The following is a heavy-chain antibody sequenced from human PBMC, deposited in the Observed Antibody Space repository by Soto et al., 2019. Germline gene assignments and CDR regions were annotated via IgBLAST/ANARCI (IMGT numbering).Heavy chain of an antibody. D-gene: IGHD3-10*01. CDR2: ISGSGGST. J-gene: IGHJ4*02. Sequence: GGSLRLSCAASGFTFSSYAMSWVRQAPGKGLEWVSAISGSGGSTYYADSVKGRFTISRDNSKNTLYLQMNSLRAEDTAVYYCAKDQPDTYYYGSGSYYNVWGQGTLVTVSS. V-gene: IGHV3-23*01. CDR3: AKDQPDTYYYGSGSYYNV. CDR1: GFTFSSYA.